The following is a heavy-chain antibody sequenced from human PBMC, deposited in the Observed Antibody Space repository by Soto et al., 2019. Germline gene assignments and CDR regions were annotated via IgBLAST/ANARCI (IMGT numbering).Heavy chain of an antibody. CDR2: IYYSGST. J-gene: IGHJ2*01. D-gene: IGHD3-22*01. CDR3: AAVGYYDRSGYFSWYFDL. Sequence: PSETLSLTCTVSGGSISSYYWSWIRQPPGKGLEWIGYIYYSGSTNYNPSLKSRVTVSVDTSKNQFSLKLSSVTAADTAVYYCAAVGYYDRSGYFSWYFDLWGRGTLVTVS. CDR1: GGSISSYY. V-gene: IGHV4-59*01.